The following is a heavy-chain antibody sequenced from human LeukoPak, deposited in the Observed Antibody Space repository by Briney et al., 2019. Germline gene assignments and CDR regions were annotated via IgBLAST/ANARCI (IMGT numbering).Heavy chain of an antibody. J-gene: IGHJ4*02. D-gene: IGHD3-10*01. CDR3: ARQQYYGTGGPDDY. Sequence: GESLKISCKGSGYSFTSYWIAWVRQMPGKGLEWMGIIYPGDSDTKYSPSFEGQVTISADKSISTVYLQWSSLKASDTAMYYCARQQYYGTGGPDDYWGQGTLVTVSS. V-gene: IGHV5-51*01. CDR2: IYPGDSDT. CDR1: GYSFTSYW.